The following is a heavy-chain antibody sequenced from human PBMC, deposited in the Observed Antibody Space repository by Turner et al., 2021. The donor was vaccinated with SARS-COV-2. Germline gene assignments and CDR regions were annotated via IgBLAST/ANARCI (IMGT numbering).Heavy chain of an antibody. CDR1: VFSFSDLF. V-gene: IGHV3-72*01. Sequence: VKRVGLGGSWVRLGGSWGLSCAVLVFSFSDLFIDWVRQAPGQGLEWVGRTKDKTYSYMTEYGASVKGRFTISRDDSQNSVFLQMNSLKTDDTAVYYCAAIRATWGYWGQGTPVTVSS. J-gene: IGHJ4*02. CDR2: TKDKTYSYMT. D-gene: IGHD7-27*01. CDR3: AAIRATWGY.